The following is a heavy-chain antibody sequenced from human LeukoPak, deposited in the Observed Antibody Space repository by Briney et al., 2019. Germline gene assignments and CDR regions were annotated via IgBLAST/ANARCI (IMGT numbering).Heavy chain of an antibody. J-gene: IGHJ4*02. Sequence: SETLSLTCTVSGGSISPISSSTYYWGWIRQAPGKGLEWIGSLFYGENTHYNPYLKSRATLSVDASNNQFSLKLTSVTAADAAVYFCARQLPTAAADTRGYFDYWGQGTVVTVSS. CDR2: LFYGENT. CDR3: ARQLPTAAADTRGYFDY. CDR1: GGSISPISSSTYY. D-gene: IGHD6-25*01. V-gene: IGHV4-39*01.